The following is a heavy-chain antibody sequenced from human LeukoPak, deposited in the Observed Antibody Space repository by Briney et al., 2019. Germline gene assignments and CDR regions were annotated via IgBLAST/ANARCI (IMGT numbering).Heavy chain of an antibody. D-gene: IGHD6-19*01. J-gene: IGHJ4*02. CDR2: ISYDGSNK. V-gene: IGHV3-30*18. CDR3: AKEDRAGYSSADVDY. CDR1: GFTFSSYG. Sequence: PGGSLRLSCAASGFTFSSYGMHWVRQAPGKGLEWVAVISYDGSNKYYADSVKGRFTISRDNSKNTLYLQMNSLRAEDTAVYYWAKEDRAGYSSADVDYWGQGTLVTVSS.